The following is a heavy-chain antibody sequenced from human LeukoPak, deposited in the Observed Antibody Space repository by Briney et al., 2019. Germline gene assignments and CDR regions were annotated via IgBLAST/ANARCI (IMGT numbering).Heavy chain of an antibody. Sequence: GGSLRLSCAASGVTFHDYTMYWVRQSPGKGLEWVSGISWNSGSTGYVDSVRGRFTISRDNAKKSLYLQMNSLRAEDTAVYYCAKDLYGGDTAMVSDYWGQGTLVTVSS. V-gene: IGHV3-9*01. CDR1: GVTFHDYT. D-gene: IGHD5-18*01. CDR2: ISWNSGST. CDR3: AKDLYGGDTAMVSDY. J-gene: IGHJ4*02.